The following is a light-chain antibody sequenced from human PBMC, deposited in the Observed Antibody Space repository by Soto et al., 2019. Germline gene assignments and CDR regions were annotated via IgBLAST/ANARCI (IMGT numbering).Light chain of an antibody. J-gene: IGLJ1*01. CDR2: EVS. CDR3: SSNTSSSTLF. V-gene: IGLV2-14*01. Sequence: QSALTQPASVSGSPGQSITISCTGTSSDVGGYNYVSWYQQHPGKAPKLMIYEVSNRPSGVSNSFSGSKSGNTASLTISGHQAEDEADYYCSSNTSSSTLFFGTGTKLNVL. CDR1: SSDVGGYNY.